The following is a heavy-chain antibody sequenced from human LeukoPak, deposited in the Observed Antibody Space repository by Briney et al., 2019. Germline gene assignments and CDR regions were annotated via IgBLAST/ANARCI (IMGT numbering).Heavy chain of an antibody. J-gene: IGHJ4*02. Sequence: GGSLRLSCVVSGFSLNDYYMSWIRQAPGKGLEWISDIGGSESIVSYGGSVRGRFTVSRDFAMNSLFLQLNSLSADDTAVYYCAREMVAGTFDSWGQGTLVTVSS. CDR2: IGGSESIV. CDR1: GFSLNDYY. V-gene: IGHV3-11*01. CDR3: AREMVAGTFDS. D-gene: IGHD1-7*01.